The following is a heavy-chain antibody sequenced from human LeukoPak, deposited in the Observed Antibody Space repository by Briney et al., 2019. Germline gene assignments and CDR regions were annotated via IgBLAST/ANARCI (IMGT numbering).Heavy chain of an antibody. CDR1: GDSITSGHY. D-gene: IGHD3-10*01. Sequence: SETLSLTCAVSGDSITSGHYWGWIRQPPGKGLEWIGSIYHSGKTYYNPSLKSGVTISVDTSKNQFSLKLTSVTAADTAVYYCASSSSGSYNPPFDYWGHGTLVTVSS. CDR3: ASSSSGSYNPPFDY. V-gene: IGHV4-38-2*01. CDR2: IYHSGKT. J-gene: IGHJ4*01.